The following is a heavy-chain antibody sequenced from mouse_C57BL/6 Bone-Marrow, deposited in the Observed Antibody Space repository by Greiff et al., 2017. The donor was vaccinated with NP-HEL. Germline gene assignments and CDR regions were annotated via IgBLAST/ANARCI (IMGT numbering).Heavy chain of an antibody. CDR1: GYTFTSYW. CDR2: IHPNSGST. CDR3: ARAYGNFGYYYAMDY. V-gene: IGHV1-64*01. J-gene: IGHJ4*01. D-gene: IGHD2-1*01. Sequence: QVQLQQPGAELVKPGASVKLSCKASGYTFTSYWMHWVKQRPGQGLEWIGMIHPNSGSTNYNEKFKSKATLTVDQSSSTAYMQLSSLTSEDSAVYYGARAYGNFGYYYAMDYWGQGTSVTVSS.